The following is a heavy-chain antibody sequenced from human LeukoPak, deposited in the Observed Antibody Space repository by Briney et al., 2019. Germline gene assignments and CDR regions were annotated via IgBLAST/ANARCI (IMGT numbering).Heavy chain of an antibody. CDR1: GYTFTSYD. D-gene: IGHD3-9*01. CDR2: MNPNSGNT. J-gene: IGHJ4*02. V-gene: IGHV1-8*01. CDR3: ARGKIWYDILTGYYFDY. Sequence: GASVKVSCKASGYTFTSYDIKWVRQATGQGLEWMGWMNPNSGNTGYAQKSQGRVTMTRNPSISTAYMELSSLRSEDTAVYYCARGKIWYDILTGYYFDYWGQGTLVTVSS.